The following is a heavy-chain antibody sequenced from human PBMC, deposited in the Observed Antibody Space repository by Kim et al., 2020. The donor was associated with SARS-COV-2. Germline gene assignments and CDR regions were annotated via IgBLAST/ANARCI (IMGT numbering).Heavy chain of an antibody. V-gene: IGHV3-9*01. D-gene: IGHD3-10*01. Sequence: GGSLRLSCAASGFTFDDYAMHWVRQAPGKGLEWVSGISSNSGSIGYADSVKGRFTISRDNAKNSLYLQMNSLRAEDTALYYCAKDQRGDLDYWGQGTLVT. CDR2: ISSNSGSI. CDR3: AKDQRGDLDY. J-gene: IGHJ4*02. CDR1: GFTFDDYA.